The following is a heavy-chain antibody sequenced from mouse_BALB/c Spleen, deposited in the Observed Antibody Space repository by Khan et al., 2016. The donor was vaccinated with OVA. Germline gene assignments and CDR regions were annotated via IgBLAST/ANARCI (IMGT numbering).Heavy chain of an antibody. V-gene: IGHV1-4*01. D-gene: IGHD2-1*01. Sequence: QVQLQQSGAELARPGASVKMSCKASGYTFTSYTIHWVKQRPGQGLEWIGYINPTNIYTNYNQKFRDKATLTADKSSRTAYMQLSSLTSEDSAVYYCSRVGPDQGNYGAWFAYWGQGTLVTVSA. CDR1: GYTFTSYT. CDR2: INPTNIYT. CDR3: SRVGPDQGNYGAWFAY. J-gene: IGHJ3*01.